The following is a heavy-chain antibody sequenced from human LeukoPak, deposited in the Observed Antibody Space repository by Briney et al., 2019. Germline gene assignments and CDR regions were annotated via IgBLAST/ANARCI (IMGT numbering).Heavy chain of an antibody. D-gene: IGHD5-12*01. CDR3: ARGGGYASPIGY. Sequence: KPWETLSLTCTLSGGSISTYYWSWIPQPPGKGLEWFGYIYHSGSTNYNPSLKSRVTISVDTSKNQFSLKLSSVTAADTAVYYCARGGGYASPIGYWGQGALVTVSS. CDR1: GGSISTYY. V-gene: IGHV4-59*01. CDR2: IYHSGST. J-gene: IGHJ4*02.